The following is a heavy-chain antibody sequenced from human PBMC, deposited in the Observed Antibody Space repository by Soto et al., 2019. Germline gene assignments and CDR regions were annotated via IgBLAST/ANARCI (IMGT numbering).Heavy chain of an antibody. Sequence: ASEKVSCNASGYTFTSYYMDWLGQAPGQGLEWMGIIPTYLKTRVNISLDTSKNQFSLTLNSVTTADTAVYYCAKGLHFYATTDYWGQGSLVTVSP. CDR3: AKGLHFYATTDY. CDR2: IP. V-gene: IGHV1-46*01. D-gene: IGHD2-2*01. J-gene: IGHJ4*02. CDR1: GYTFTSYY.